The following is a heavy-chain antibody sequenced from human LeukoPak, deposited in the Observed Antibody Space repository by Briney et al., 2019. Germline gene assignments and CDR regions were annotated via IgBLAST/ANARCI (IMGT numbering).Heavy chain of an antibody. CDR3: KSLVVVAATAPRDY. CDR1: GGSFSGYY. D-gene: IGHD2-15*01. J-gene: IGHJ4*02. Sequence: SETLSLTCAVYGGSFSGYYWSWIRQPPGKGLEWIGEINHSGSTNYNPSLKSRVTISVDTSKNQFSLKLSSVTAADTAVYYCKSLVVVAATAPRDYWGQGTLVTVSS. CDR2: INHSGST. V-gene: IGHV4-34*01.